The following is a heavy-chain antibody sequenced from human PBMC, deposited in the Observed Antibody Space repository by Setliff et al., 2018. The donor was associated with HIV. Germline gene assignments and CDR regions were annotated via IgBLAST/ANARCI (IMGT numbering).Heavy chain of an antibody. CDR2: IKTDGSST. CDR3: ARLGYCTGGSCYYYYMDV. J-gene: IGHJ6*03. Sequence: GGSLRLSCAASGFTFSSYWMHWVRQAPGKGLVWVSRIKTDGSSTTYADSVKGRFTISRDNATNSLYLQMNSLRAEDTAVYYCARLGYCTGGSCYYYYMDVWGKGTTVTVSS. CDR1: GFTFSSYW. D-gene: IGHD2-15*01. V-gene: IGHV3-74*01.